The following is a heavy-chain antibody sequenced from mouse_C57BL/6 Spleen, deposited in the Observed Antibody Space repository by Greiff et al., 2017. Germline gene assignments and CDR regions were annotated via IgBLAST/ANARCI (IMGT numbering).Heavy chain of an antibody. V-gene: IGHV1-61*01. CDR1: GYTFPSYW. Sequence: QVQLQQPGAELVRPGSSVKLSCKASGYTFPSYWMAWVKQRPGQGLEWIGNIYPSDSETQYNQKFKDKATLTVDKSSSTAYLQLSSLTSEDSAVYYCAGGASYGSGYGFAYWGQGTLVTVSA. CDR2: IYPSDSET. D-gene: IGHD1-1*01. J-gene: IGHJ3*01. CDR3: AGGASYGSGYGFAY.